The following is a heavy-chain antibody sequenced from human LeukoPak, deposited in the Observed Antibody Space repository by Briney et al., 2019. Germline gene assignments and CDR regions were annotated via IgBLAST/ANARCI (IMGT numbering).Heavy chain of an antibody. J-gene: IGHJ4*02. V-gene: IGHV1-69*13. Sequence: SVKVSCKASGYTFTSYGISWVRQAPGQGLEWMGGIIPIFGTANYAQKFQGRATITADESTSTAYMELSSLRSEDTAVYYCARGYCSGGSCGNFDYWGQGTLVTVSS. CDR1: GYTFTSYG. D-gene: IGHD2-15*01. CDR3: ARGYCSGGSCGNFDY. CDR2: IIPIFGTA.